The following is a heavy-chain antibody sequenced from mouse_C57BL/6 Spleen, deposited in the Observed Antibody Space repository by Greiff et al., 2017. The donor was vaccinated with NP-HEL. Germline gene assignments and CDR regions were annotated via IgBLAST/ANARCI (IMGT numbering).Heavy chain of an antibody. V-gene: IGHV5-6*01. CDR1: GFTFSSYG. J-gene: IGHJ4*01. CDR3: ARQTTVPLYYAMDY. D-gene: IGHD1-1*01. Sequence: EVQGVESGGDLVKPGGSLKLSCAASGFTFSSYGMSWVRQTPDKRLEWVATISSGGSYTYYPDSVKGRFTISRDNAKNTLYLQMRGLKSEDTAMYYCARQTTVPLYYAMDYWGQGTSVTVSS. CDR2: ISSGGSYT.